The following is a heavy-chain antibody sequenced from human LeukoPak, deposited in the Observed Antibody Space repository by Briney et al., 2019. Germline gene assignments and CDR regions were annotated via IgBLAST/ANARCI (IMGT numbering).Heavy chain of an antibody. CDR1: GGSFSGYY. CDR3: ARAGATWSVDY. D-gene: IGHD1-26*01. J-gene: IGHJ4*02. CDR2: INHSGST. V-gene: IGHV4-34*01. Sequence: PSETLSLTCAVYGGSFSGYYWSWIRQPPGKGLEWIGEINHSGSTNYNPSLKSRVTISVDTSKNQFSLKLSSVTAADTAVYYCARAGATWSVDYWGQGTLVTVSS.